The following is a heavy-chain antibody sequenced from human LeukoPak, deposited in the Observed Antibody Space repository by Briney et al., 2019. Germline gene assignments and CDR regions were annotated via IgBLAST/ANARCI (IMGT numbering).Heavy chain of an antibody. J-gene: IGHJ3*02. Sequence: SVKVSCKASGGTFSSYALSWVRQAPGQGLEWMGRIIPILAIANYAQKFQGRVTITADKSTSTAYMELSSLRSEDTALYYCAREGAGYCSSTSCYDVYDAFDIWGQGTMVTVSS. CDR2: IIPILAIA. D-gene: IGHD2-2*01. CDR3: AREGAGYCSSTSCYDVYDAFDI. V-gene: IGHV1-69*04. CDR1: GGTFSSYA.